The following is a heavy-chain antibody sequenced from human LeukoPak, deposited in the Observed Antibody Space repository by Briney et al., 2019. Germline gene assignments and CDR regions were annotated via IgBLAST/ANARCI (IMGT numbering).Heavy chain of an antibody. CDR2: INPSGGST. V-gene: IGHV1-46*01. D-gene: IGHD4-17*01. J-gene: IGHJ5*02. CDR1: GYTFTSYY. Sequence: ASVNVSCKASGYTFTSYYMHWVRQAPGQGLEWTGIINPSGGSTGYAQEFQGRVTMTRDTSTSTVYMELISLRSEDTAVYYCARDTATVPNNWFDPWGQGTLVTVSS. CDR3: ARDTATVPNNWFDP.